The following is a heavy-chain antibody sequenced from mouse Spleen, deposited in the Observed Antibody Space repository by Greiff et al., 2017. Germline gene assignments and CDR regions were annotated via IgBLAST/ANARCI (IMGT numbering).Heavy chain of an antibody. CDR3: ARDWDYYFDY. CDR2: ISSGGGNT. D-gene: IGHD4-1*01. Sequence: EVKLMESGGGLVKRGGSLKLSCAASGFTFSSYAMSWVRQTPEKRLEWVATISSGGGNTYYPDSVKGRFTISRDNAKNTLYLQMSSLKSEDTAMYYCARDWDYYFDYWGQGTTLTVSS. J-gene: IGHJ2*01. CDR1: GFTFSSYA. V-gene: IGHV5-9*04.